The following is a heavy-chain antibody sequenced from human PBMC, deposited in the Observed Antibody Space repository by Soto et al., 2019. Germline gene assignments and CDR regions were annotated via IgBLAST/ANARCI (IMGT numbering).Heavy chain of an antibody. CDR2: IYYSGST. CDR1: GGSISSYY. D-gene: IGHD3-3*01. Sequence: SETLSLTCTVSGGSISSYYWSWIRQPPGKGLEWIGYIYYSGSTNYNPSLKSRVTISVDTSKNQFSLKLSSVTAADTAVYYCARMTSGGNLEWLPTNPNWFDPWGQGTLVTVSS. CDR3: ARMTSGGNLEWLPTNPNWFDP. J-gene: IGHJ5*02. V-gene: IGHV4-59*01.